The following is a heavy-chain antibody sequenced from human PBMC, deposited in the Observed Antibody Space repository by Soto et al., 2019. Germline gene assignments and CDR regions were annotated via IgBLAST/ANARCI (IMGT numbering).Heavy chain of an antibody. Sequence: GGSLRLSCAASGFTFSSYAMSWVRQAPGKGLEWVSAISGSGGSTYYADSVKGRFTISRDNSKNTLYLQMNSLRAEDTAVYYCATEWTNYIWGSYRSDYWGQGTLVTVSS. J-gene: IGHJ4*02. D-gene: IGHD3-16*02. CDR3: ATEWTNYIWGSYRSDY. V-gene: IGHV3-23*01. CDR2: ISGSGGST. CDR1: GFTFSSYA.